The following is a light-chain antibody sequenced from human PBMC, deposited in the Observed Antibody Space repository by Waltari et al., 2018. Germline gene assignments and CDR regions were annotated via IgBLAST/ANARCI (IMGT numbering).Light chain of an antibody. CDR3: VLYMGSGIWV. V-gene: IGLV8-61*01. Sequence: QTVVTQEPSFSVSPGGTVTLTCGLSSGSVSTSYYPSWYQQTPGQAPRTLIYRTNTRSSGVPDRFSGSILGNKAALPITGAQADDESDYYCVLYMGSGIWVFGGGTKLTVL. CDR2: RTN. CDR1: SGSVSTSYY. J-gene: IGLJ3*02.